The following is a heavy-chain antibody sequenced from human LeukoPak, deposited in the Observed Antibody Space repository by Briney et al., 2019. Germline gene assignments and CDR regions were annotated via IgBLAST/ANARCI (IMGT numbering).Heavy chain of an antibody. CDR1: GFTFSCYA. CDR2: IRGSGGST. Sequence: PGESLRLSWAPSGFTFSCYAMTWVRQAPGEGLGWVSTIRGSGGSTYYADSVKGRSTISRDTSTTTVYLQMNRLRAEATATYYSAKRPTMFPQDPCAEYFHHWGQGTLVTVSS. CDR3: AKRPTMFPQDPCAEYFHH. J-gene: IGHJ1*01. D-gene: IGHD3-10*02. V-gene: IGHV3-23*01.